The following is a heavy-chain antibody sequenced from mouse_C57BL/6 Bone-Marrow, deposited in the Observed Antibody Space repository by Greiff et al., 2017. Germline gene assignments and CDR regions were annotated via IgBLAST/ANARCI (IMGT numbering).Heavy chain of an antibody. CDR1: GYAFTSYW. Sequence: VQLQQSGAELVKPGASVKLSCKASGYAFTSYWMNWVKQRPGQGLEWIGQIYPGDGDTNYNEKFKGKATLTADKSSSTAYMQLSSLTSEDSAVYVWAISIDGYRTFALDYWGQGTSVTVSS. J-gene: IGHJ4*01. CDR3: AISIDGYRTFALDY. CDR2: IYPGDGDT. D-gene: IGHD2-3*01. V-gene: IGHV1-80*01.